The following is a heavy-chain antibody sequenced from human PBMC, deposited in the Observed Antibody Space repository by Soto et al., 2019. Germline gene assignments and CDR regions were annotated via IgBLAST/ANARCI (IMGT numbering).Heavy chain of an antibody. CDR3: ARESRDFFLWFDP. V-gene: IGHV1-3*01. CDR2: LNVGTGNT. CDR1: GYIFSKYA. Sequence: QVQLVQSGGEVKKPGASVKVSCKASGYIFSKYAIHWVRQVPGHKLEWMGWLNVGTGNTKYSQKFQGRVTITRDTAATTAYTELHSLTSEDTAVYYCARESRDFFLWFDPWGQGTLVTVSS. J-gene: IGHJ5*02.